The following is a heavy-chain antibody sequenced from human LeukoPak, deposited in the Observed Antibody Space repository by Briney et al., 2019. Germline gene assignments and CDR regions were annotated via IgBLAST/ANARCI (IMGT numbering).Heavy chain of an antibody. J-gene: IGHJ4*02. D-gene: IGHD3-3*01. CDR3: VKDQGECPGSRCYLRFLEY. V-gene: IGHV3-30*02. CDR2: VRYDQSAT. CDR1: GFNFSIYG. Sequence: PGGSLRLSCAASGFNFSIYGMHWVRQAPGKGLGWVTFVRYDQSATVYADSVQGRFAISRDNSKSTVYLQMNSLRVEDTALYFCVKDQGECPGSRCYLRFLEYWGQGTLVIVSS.